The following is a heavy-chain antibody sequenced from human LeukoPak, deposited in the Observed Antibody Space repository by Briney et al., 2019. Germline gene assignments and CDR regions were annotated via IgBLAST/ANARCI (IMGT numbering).Heavy chain of an antibody. CDR1: GGSISSYY. CDR3: ARGPLSSSSVDY. J-gene: IGHJ4*02. CDR2: INHSGST. Sequence: SETLSLTCTVSGGSISSYYWSWIRQPAGKGLEWIGEINHSGSTNYNPSLKSRVTISVDTSKNQFSLKLSPVTAADTAVYYCARGPLSSSSVDYWGQGTLVTVSS. V-gene: IGHV4-34*01. D-gene: IGHD6-13*01.